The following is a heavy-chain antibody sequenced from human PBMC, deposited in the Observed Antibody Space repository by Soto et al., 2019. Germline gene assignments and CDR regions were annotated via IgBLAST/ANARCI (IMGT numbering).Heavy chain of an antibody. J-gene: IGHJ4*02. CDR2: ISGSGGST. CDR3: AKAYCSSTSCTLSWWASFDY. V-gene: IGHV3-23*01. Sequence: GGSLRLSCAASGFTFDDYAMHWVRQAPGKGLDCVSAISGSGGSTYYADSVKGRFTISRDNSKNTLYLQMNSLRAEDTAVYYCAKAYCSSTSCTLSWWASFDYWGQGTLVTVSS. D-gene: IGHD2-2*01. CDR1: GFTFDDYA.